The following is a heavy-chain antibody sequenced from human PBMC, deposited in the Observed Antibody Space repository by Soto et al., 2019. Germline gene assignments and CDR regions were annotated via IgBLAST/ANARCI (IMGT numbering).Heavy chain of an antibody. D-gene: IGHD3-10*01. CDR1: GYTFTSYD. CDR3: ARGRVTMVRGVMDV. J-gene: IGHJ6*02. V-gene: IGHV1-8*01. Sequence: ASVKVYCKASGYTFTSYDINWVRQATGQGLEWMGWMNPNSGNTGYAQKFQGRVTMTRNTSISTAYMELSSLRSEDTAVYYCARGRVTMVRGVMDVWGQGTTVTVFS. CDR2: MNPNSGNT.